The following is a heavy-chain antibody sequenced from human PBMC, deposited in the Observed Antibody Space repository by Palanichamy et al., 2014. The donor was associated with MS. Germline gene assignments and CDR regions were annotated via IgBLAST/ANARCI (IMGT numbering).Heavy chain of an antibody. CDR3: ARDRGLQWFGESLIGETNLDY. CDR1: GLSFSSFA. V-gene: IGHV3-33*01. J-gene: IGHJ4*02. D-gene: IGHD3-10*01. CDR2: IWKDGNGK. Sequence: VQLVESGGGVVQPGRSLRLSCAASGLSFSSFAMHWVRQAPGKGLEWVAVIWKDGNGKYYGDSVKGRFAISRDNSKNTLYLQMDSLRAEDTAVYYCARDRGLQWFGESLIGETNLDYWGQGTLVTVSS.